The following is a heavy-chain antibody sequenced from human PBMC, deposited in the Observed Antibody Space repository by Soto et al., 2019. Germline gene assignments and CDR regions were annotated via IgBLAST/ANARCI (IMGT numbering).Heavy chain of an antibody. CDR1: GFTFSNYG. D-gene: IGHD1-20*01. J-gene: IGHJ6*02. CDR3: ERAGYDCSGQNDFYYAMNV. CDR2: ISYDGSDK. V-gene: IGHV3-30*03. Sequence: GSLRLSCAASGFTFSNYGAHWVRQAPGKGLEWVAVISYDGSDKYQADSVKGRFTISRDNSKNTLFLQMNDLRPEDTAVYYCERAGYDCSGQNDFYYAMNVWGQGTRVTVSS.